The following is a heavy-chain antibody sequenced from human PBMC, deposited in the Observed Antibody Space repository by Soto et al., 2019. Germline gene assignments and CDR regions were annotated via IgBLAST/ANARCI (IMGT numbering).Heavy chain of an antibody. CDR2: IIPIFGTA. V-gene: IGHV1-69*13. CDR1: GGTFSSYA. D-gene: IGHD4-17*01. Sequence: SVKVSCKGSGGTFSSYAISWVRQAPGQGLEWMGGIIPIFGTANYAQKFQGRVTITADESTSTAYMELSSLRSEDTAVYYCARGGDYQPYYYYGMDVWGQGTTVTVSS. J-gene: IGHJ6*02. CDR3: ARGGDYQPYYYYGMDV.